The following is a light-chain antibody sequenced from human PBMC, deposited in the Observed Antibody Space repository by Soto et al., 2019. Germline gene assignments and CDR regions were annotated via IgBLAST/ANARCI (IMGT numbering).Light chain of an antibody. CDR2: DDS. CDR3: QQYNDNSF. Sequence: DIQMTQSPSTLSAYVGDRVTITCRASQNIDGWLAWYQQKPWKAPKLLIYDDSSLETGVSSSFSGSGSGAEFTLTISSLQPDDFATYYCQQYNDNSFFGQGTKLEIK. V-gene: IGKV1-5*01. CDR1: QNIDGW. J-gene: IGKJ2*01.